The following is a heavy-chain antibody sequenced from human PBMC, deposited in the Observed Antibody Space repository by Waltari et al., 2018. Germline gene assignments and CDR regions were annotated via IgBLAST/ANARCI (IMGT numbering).Heavy chain of an antibody. V-gene: IGHV3-9*01. Sequence: EVQLEESGGGLVQPGKSLRLSCLASGLPFYDFAMHWVRQTPGGGLEWVSGINWNTKKIAYADSVKGRFTISRDNAKNSLDLEMSSLRLEDTALYYCARDIAIVPSGSLDYWGQGTLVVVSS. CDR2: INWNTKKI. CDR3: ARDIAIVPSGSLDY. CDR1: GLPFYDFA. D-gene: IGHD5-18*01. J-gene: IGHJ4*02.